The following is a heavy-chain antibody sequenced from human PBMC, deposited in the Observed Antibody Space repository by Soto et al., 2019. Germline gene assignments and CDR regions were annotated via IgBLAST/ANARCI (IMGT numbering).Heavy chain of an antibody. Sequence: QITLKESGPTLVKPTQTLTLTCTFSGFSLSTSGVGVGWIRQPPGRALEWLALIHWDDDKRYSPSLKSRLTITKDTSKNQVVRTMTNMDPVDTATYYCAHSSRPLDTRHWGFNYWGQGTLVTVSS. J-gene: IGHJ4*02. CDR3: AHSSRPLDTRHWGFNY. CDR2: IHWDDDK. D-gene: IGHD3-16*01. V-gene: IGHV2-5*02. CDR1: GFSLSTSGVG.